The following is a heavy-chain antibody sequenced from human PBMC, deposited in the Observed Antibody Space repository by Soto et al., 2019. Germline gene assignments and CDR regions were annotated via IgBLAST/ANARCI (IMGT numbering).Heavy chain of an antibody. CDR1: GGSISSSSYY. CDR2: IYYSGST. J-gene: IGHJ4*02. D-gene: IGHD3-22*01. V-gene: IGHV4-39*01. CDR3: ARLTPFPYYYDSSGYYYFDY. Sequence: SETLSLTCTVSGGSISSSSYYWGWIRQPPGKGLEWIGSIYYSGSTYYNLSLKSRVTISVDTSKNQFSLKLSSVTAADTAVYYCARLTPFPYYYDSSGYYYFDYWGQGTLVTVSS.